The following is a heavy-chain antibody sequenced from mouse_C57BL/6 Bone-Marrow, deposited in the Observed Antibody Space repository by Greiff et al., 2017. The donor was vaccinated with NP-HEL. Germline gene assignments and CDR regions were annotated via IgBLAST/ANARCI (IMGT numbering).Heavy chain of an antibody. CDR1: GYTFTDYY. V-gene: IGHV1-19*01. CDR2: INPYNGGT. CDR3: ARGSSSSYFDV. J-gene: IGHJ1*03. Sequence: VQLQQSGPVLVKPGASVKMSCKASGYTFTDYYMNWVKQSHGKSLEWIGVINPYNGGTSYNQKFKGKATLTVDKSSSTAYMELNSLTSEDSAVYYCARGSSSSYFDVWGTGTTVTVSS.